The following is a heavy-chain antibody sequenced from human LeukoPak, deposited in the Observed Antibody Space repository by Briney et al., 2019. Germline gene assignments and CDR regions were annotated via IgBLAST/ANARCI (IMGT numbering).Heavy chain of an antibody. CDR3: AGNFEYSSSSGVDY. CDR2: IYYSGST. CDR1: GGSISSSSYY. Sequence: PSETLSLTCTVSGGSISSSSYYWGWIRQPPGKGLEWIGSIYYSGSTYYNPSLKSRVTISADTSKNQFSLKLSSVTAADTAVYYCAGNFEYSSSSGVDYWGQGTLVTVSS. D-gene: IGHD6-6*01. J-gene: IGHJ4*02. V-gene: IGHV4-39*01.